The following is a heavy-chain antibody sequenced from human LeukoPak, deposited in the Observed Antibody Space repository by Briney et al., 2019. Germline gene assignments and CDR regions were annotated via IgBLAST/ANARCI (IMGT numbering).Heavy chain of an antibody. CDR1: GFAFNTFV. V-gene: IGHV3-30*18. D-gene: IGHD6-13*01. J-gene: IGHJ3*02. CDR3: TKSPYARAWYIGSDI. CDR2: ISYDASIK. Sequence: GGSLRLSCAASGFAFNTFVMHWVRQAPGKGLEWVAVISYDASIKYYADSVKGRFTISRDNSKDTLYLQMNSLRDEDTAVYYCTKSPYARAWYIGSDIWGQGTMVTVSS.